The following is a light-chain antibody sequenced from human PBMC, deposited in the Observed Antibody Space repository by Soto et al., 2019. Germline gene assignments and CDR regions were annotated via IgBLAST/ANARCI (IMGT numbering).Light chain of an antibody. J-gene: IGLJ1*01. V-gene: IGLV1-40*01. CDR3: SSYAGSNRYV. Sequence: QSVLTQPPSVSGAPGQRVTISCTGSSSNIGAGYDVHWYQQRPGTAPKLLIFGNINRPSGVPDRFSGSKSGTSASLAITGLQAEDEGDYYCSSYAGSNRYVFGTGTKLTVL. CDR2: GNI. CDR1: SSNIGAGYD.